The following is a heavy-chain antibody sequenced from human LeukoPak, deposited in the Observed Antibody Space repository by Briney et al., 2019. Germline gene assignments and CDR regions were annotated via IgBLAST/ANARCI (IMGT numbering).Heavy chain of an antibody. CDR3: AKDIGFGITMFRAMDV. V-gene: IGHV3-23*01. D-gene: IGHD3-10*01. J-gene: IGHJ6*04. CDR2: ISPSGDIK. CDR1: GFTFSRHG. Sequence: PGGSLRLPCVASGFTFSRHGMNWVRQAPGKGLEWVSGISPSGDIKYYVDSVKGRFTISRDDAKNSLFLQMNSLKTEDTALYYCAKDIGFGITMFRAMDVWGKGTTVTISS.